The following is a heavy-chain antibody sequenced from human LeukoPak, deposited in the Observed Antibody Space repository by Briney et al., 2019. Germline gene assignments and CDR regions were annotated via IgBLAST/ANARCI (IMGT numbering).Heavy chain of an antibody. J-gene: IGHJ6*03. D-gene: IGHD3-9*01. CDR1: GYSISSGYF. CDR2: INHSGST. Sequence: SETLSLTCTVSGYSISSGYFWGWIRQPPGKGLEWIGEINHSGSTNYNPSLKSRVTISVDTSKNQFSLKLSSVTAADTAVYYCARQRGDILTGYYYYYYMDVWGKGTTVTISS. CDR3: ARQRGDILTGYYYYYYMDV. V-gene: IGHV4-38-2*02.